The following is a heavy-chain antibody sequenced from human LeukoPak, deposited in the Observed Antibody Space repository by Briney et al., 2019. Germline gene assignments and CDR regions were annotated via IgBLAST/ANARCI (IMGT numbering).Heavy chain of an antibody. CDR3: ARDAPGGIYKGQDY. Sequence: GGSLRLSCAASGFTFSSYTMNWVRQAPGKGLEWVSSISSSGGYIYYADSGKGRFTISRDNSKNTLYLQMNSLRAEDTAVYYCARDAPGGIYKGQDYWGQGTLVTVSS. J-gene: IGHJ4*02. V-gene: IGHV3-21*01. CDR2: ISSSGGYI. CDR1: GFTFSSYT. D-gene: IGHD4-23*01.